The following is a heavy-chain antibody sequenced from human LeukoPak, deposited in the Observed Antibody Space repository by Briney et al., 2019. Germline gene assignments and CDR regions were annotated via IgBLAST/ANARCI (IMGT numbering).Heavy chain of an antibody. CDR1: GFTFSSYA. CDR2: ISYDGSNK. D-gene: IGHD2-2*01. J-gene: IGHJ4*02. CDR3: AASSLFDY. V-gene: IGHV3-30*04. Sequence: PGRSLRLSCAASGFTFSSYAMHWVRQAPGKGLEWVAVISYDGSNKYYADSVKGGFTISRDNSKNTLYLQMNSLRAEDTAVYYCAASSLFDYWGQGTLVTVSS.